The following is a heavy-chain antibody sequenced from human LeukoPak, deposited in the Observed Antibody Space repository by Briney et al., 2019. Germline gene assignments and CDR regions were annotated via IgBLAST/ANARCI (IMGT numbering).Heavy chain of an antibody. V-gene: IGHV3-30-3*01. Sequence: GRSLRLSCAASGFTFSSYAMHWVRQAPGKGLEWVAVISYDGSNKYYADSVKGRFTISRDNPKNTLYLQMNSLRAEDTAVYYCAASRYCSGGSCYPRFDYWGQGTLVTVSS. CDR1: GFTFSSYA. D-gene: IGHD2-15*01. J-gene: IGHJ4*02. CDR2: ISYDGSNK. CDR3: AASRYCSGGSCYPRFDY.